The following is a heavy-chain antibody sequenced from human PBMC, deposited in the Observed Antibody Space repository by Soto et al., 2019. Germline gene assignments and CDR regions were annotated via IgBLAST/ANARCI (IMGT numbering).Heavy chain of an antibody. CDR3: ARERRGSSWYQYSFDY. CDR2: ISAYNGNT. V-gene: IGHV1-18*01. CDR1: GYTFTSYG. J-gene: IGHJ4*02. D-gene: IGHD6-13*01. Sequence: QVQLVQSGAEVKKPGASVKVSCKASGYTFTSYGISWVRQAPGQGLEWMGWISAYNGNTNYAQKLQGRVTMTTDTPTSTADMELRSLRSDDTAVYYCARERRGSSWYQYSFDYWGQGTLVTVSS.